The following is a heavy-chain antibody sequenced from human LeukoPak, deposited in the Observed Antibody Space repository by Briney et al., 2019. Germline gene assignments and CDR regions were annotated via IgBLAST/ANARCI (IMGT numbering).Heavy chain of an antibody. V-gene: IGHV3-21*04. D-gene: IGHD6-13*01. J-gene: IGHJ5*02. CDR2: ISSGSTYI. CDR3: AKHSSSWYSPGWFDP. CDR1: GVTFRSDT. Sequence: GSLRLSCAASGVTFRSDTLNWVRQAPGKGLEWVSSISSGSTYIYNADSVKGRFTISRDNAKNSLYLQMNSLRAEDTAVYYCAKHSSSWYSPGWFDPWGQGTLVTVSS.